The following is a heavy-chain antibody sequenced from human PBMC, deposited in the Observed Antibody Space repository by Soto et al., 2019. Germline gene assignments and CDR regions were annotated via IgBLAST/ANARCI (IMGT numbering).Heavy chain of an antibody. V-gene: IGHV4-59*01. Sequence: SETLSLTCTVSGGSISSYYWSWIRQPPGKGLEWIGYIYYSGSTNYNPSLKSRVTISVDTSKNQFSLKLSSVTAADTAVYYCASNYYGSGSYYRRYYYGMDVWGQGTTVTVSS. CDR1: GGSISSYY. D-gene: IGHD3-10*01. CDR3: ASNYYGSGSYYRRYYYGMDV. J-gene: IGHJ6*02. CDR2: IYYSGST.